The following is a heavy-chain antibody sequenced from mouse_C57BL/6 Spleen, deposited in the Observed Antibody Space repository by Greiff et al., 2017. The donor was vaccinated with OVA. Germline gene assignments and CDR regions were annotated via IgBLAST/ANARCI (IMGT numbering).Heavy chain of an antibody. CDR2: INPSNGGT. CDR3: ASCHGGWCFDV. D-gene: IGHD6-1*01. Sequence: VQLQPPGTALVKPGASVKLSCKASGYTFTSYWMHWVKQRPGQGLEWIGNINPSNGGTNYNEKFKSKATLTVDKSSSTAYMQLSSLTSEDSAVYYCASCHGGWCFDVWGTGTTVTVSS. V-gene: IGHV1-53*01. CDR1: GYTFTSYW. J-gene: IGHJ1*03.